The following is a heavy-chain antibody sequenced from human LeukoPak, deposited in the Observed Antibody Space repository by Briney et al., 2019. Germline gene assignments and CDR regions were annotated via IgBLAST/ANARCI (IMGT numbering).Heavy chain of an antibody. V-gene: IGHV5-51*01. CDR1: GYSFTSYW. CDR3: ATTLSSGSYIWGFDY. Sequence: GESLKISCKGSGYSFTSYWIGWVRQMPGKGLEWMGIIYPGDSDTRYSPSFQGQVTISADKSISTAYLQWSSLKASDTAMYYCATTLSSGSYIWGFDYWGQGTLVTVSS. CDR2: IYPGDSDT. J-gene: IGHJ4*02. D-gene: IGHD3-10*01.